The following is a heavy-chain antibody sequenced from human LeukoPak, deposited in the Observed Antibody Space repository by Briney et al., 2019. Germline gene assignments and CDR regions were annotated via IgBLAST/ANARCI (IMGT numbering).Heavy chain of an antibody. Sequence: PGGSLRLSCAVSGFTVSGSYMSWVRQAPGEGLEWVSLVYSGGNTYYADSVKGRFTISRDNSKNTLYLQMNSLRAEDTAVYYCAKEGYYGSGSFPDYWGQGTLVTVSS. D-gene: IGHD3-10*01. CDR2: VYSGGNT. J-gene: IGHJ4*02. CDR3: AKEGYYGSGSFPDY. V-gene: IGHV3-66*01. CDR1: GFTVSGSY.